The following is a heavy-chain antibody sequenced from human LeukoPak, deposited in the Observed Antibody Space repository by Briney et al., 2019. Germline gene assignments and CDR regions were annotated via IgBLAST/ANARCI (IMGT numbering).Heavy chain of an antibody. Sequence: GEPLKISCKGSGYNFTSYWIGWVRQMSGKGLEWMGIIDPGDSDTRYSPSFQGQVTISADKSINTAYLQWSSLKASDTAMYYCARGLYYYDSSGYYYFDYWGQGTLVTASS. V-gene: IGHV5-51*01. CDR2: IDPGDSDT. J-gene: IGHJ4*02. CDR1: GYNFTSYW. CDR3: ARGLYYYDSSGYYYFDY. D-gene: IGHD3-22*01.